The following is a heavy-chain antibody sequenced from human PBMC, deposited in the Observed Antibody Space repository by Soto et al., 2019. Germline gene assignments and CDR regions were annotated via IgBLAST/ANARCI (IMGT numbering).Heavy chain of an antibody. CDR3: ASAAPPKYSSSWYFRD. CDR2: ISYDGSNK. D-gene: IGHD6-13*01. Sequence: QVQLVESGGGVVQPGRSLRLSCAASGFTFSSYAMHWVRQAPGKGLEWVAVISYDGSNKYYADSVKGRFTISRDNSKNTLYLQLNSLRAEDTAVYYCASAAPPKYSSSWYFRDWGHVTLVTVSS. J-gene: IGHJ4*01. CDR1: GFTFSSYA. V-gene: IGHV3-30-3*01.